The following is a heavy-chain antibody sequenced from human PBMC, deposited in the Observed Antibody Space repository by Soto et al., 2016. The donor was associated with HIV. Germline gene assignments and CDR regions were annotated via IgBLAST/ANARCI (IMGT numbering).Heavy chain of an antibody. CDR1: GYTFTSYD. D-gene: IGHD6-6*01. CDR3: ARVQGYSSSWSLYYNYYMDV. CDR2: MNPNSGNT. J-gene: IGHJ6*03. Sequence: QVQLVQSGAQVKKPGASVKVSCKTSGYTFTSYDINWVRQAPGQGLEWMGWMNPNSGNTGYAQNFQGRVTITMNTSISTAYMELRSLRSGDAAVYYCARVQGYSSSWSLYYNYYMDVWGKGTTVTVSS. V-gene: IGHV1-8*03.